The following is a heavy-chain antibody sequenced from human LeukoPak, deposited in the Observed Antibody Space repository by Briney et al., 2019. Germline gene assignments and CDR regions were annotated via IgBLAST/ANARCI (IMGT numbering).Heavy chain of an antibody. D-gene: IGHD1-7*01. V-gene: IGHV3-23*01. Sequence: GGSLRLSCAASGFTFSSYAMSWVRQAPGKGLEWGSSISGSGGSTYYADSVKGRFTISRDNSKNTLYLQMNSLRGEATAVYYCAKDREGTIADYFDYWGQGTLVTVSS. CDR3: AKDREGTIADYFDY. J-gene: IGHJ4*02. CDR1: GFTFSSYA. CDR2: ISGSGGST.